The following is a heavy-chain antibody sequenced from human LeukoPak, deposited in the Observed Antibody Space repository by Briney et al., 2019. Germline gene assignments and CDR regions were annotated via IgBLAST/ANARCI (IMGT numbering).Heavy chain of an antibody. J-gene: IGHJ4*02. Sequence: GASVKVSCKASGDTFSSYYVHWVRQAPGQGLEWMGIMNPSGGSIRYAQKFQGRVTMTRDMSTSTVYMELSSLRSEDTAVYYCARCSPGDSSNFYAVLQYWGQGTQVTVST. CDR2: MNPSGGSI. CDR1: GDTFSSYY. CDR3: ARCSPGDSSNFYAVLQY. V-gene: IGHV1-46*01. D-gene: IGHD3-22*01.